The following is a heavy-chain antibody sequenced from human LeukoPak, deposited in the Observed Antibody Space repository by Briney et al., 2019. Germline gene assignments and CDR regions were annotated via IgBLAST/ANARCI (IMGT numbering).Heavy chain of an antibody. Sequence: GGSLRLSCAASGFTFNTYAMNWVRQAPGKGLEWVSAISGDATITFYADSVKGRFSISRDNSWNTLYLQMNSLRAEDTAVYYCVKTDYSTGPYDHWGQGTLVTVSS. CDR1: GFTFNTYA. J-gene: IGHJ4*02. D-gene: IGHD4-4*01. V-gene: IGHV3-23*01. CDR2: ISGDATIT. CDR3: VKTDYSTGPYDH.